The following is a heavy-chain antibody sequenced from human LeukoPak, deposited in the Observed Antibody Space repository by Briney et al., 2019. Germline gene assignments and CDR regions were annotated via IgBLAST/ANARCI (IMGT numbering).Heavy chain of an antibody. V-gene: IGHV1-8*01. J-gene: IGHJ4*02. D-gene: IGHD1-26*01. CDR2: MNPNSGNT. Sequence: ASVKVSCKASGYTFGSYDINWVRQATGQGLEWMGWMNPNSGNTGYTQKFQGRVTMTRDSSISTAYMELSSLRSEDTAVYYCARVGYSNSYDYWGQGTQVTVSS. CDR3: ARVGYSNSYDY. CDR1: GYTFGSYD.